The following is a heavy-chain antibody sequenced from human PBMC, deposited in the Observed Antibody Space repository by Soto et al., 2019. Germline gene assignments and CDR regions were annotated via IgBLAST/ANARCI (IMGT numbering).Heavy chain of an antibody. V-gene: IGHV1-2*04. CDR3: ARGHSTDCSNGVCSFFYNHEMDV. Sequence: ASVKVSCKASGYSFTDYHIHWVRQAPGRGLEWLGRINPKSGGTSTAQKFQGWVTMTRDRSISTVYMELTRLRSDDTAVYFCARGHSTDCSNGVCSFFYNHEMDVWGQGTTVTVSS. CDR1: GYSFTDYH. J-gene: IGHJ6*02. CDR2: INPKSGGT. D-gene: IGHD2-8*01.